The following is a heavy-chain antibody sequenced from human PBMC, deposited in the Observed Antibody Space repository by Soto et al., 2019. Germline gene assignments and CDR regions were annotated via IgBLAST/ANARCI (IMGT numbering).Heavy chain of an antibody. CDR1: GGSISSSSYY. Sequence: SETLSLTCTVSGGSISSSSYYWGWIRQPPGKGLEWIGSIYYSGSTYYNPSLKSRVTISVDTSKNQFPLKLSSVTAADTAVYYCATEYSSPFDYWGQGTLVTVSS. CDR3: ATEYSSPFDY. D-gene: IGHD6-6*01. J-gene: IGHJ4*02. CDR2: IYYSGST. V-gene: IGHV4-39*01.